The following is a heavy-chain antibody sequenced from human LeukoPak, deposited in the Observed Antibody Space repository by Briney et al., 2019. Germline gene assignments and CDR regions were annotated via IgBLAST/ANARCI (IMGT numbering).Heavy chain of an antibody. CDR1: GFTFSSYW. D-gene: IGHD3-16*01. V-gene: IGHV3-7*03. J-gene: IGHJ6*02. CDR3: ARGGGLDV. Sequence: PGGSLRLSCAASGFTFSSYWMNWARQAPGKGLKWVASINHNGNVNYYVDSVKGRFTISRDNAENSLYLQMSNLRAEDTAVYFCARGGGLDVWGQGATVTVSS. CDR2: INHNGNVN.